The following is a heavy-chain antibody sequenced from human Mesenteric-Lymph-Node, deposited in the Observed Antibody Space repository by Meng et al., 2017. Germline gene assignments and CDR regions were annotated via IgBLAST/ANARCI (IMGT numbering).Heavy chain of an antibody. CDR3: ARLSRPYYYDSSGPHYYFDY. D-gene: IGHD3-22*01. CDR1: GYTFTSYG. J-gene: IGHJ4*02. CDR2: ISAYNGNT. V-gene: IGHV1-18*01. Sequence: ASVKVSCKASGYTFTSYGISWVRQAPGQGLEWMGWISAYNGNTNYAQKFQGRVTITRDTSASTAYMELSSLRSEDTAVYYCARLSRPYYYDSSGPHYYFDYWGQGTLVTVSS.